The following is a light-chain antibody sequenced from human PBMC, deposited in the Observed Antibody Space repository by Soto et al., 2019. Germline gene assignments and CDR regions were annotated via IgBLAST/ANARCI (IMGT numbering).Light chain of an antibody. Sequence: QSVLTQPPSASGTPEQRVTISCSGSSSNIGSNYVYWYQQLPGTAPKLLIYRNNQRPSGVPDRFSGSKSGTSASLAISGLRSEDEADYYCAAWDDSLSGFYVFGTGTQLTVL. CDR1: SSNIGSNY. CDR3: AAWDDSLSGFYV. J-gene: IGLJ1*01. CDR2: RNN. V-gene: IGLV1-47*01.